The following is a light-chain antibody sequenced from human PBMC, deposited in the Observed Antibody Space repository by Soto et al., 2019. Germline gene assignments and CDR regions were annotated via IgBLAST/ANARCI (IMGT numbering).Light chain of an antibody. CDR3: QQYGSSL. V-gene: IGKV3-20*01. CDR1: QSVSSSY. Sequence: EIVLTQSPGTLSLSPGERATLSCSASQSVSSSYLAWYQQKPGQAPRLLIYGASSRATGIPDRFSGSGSGTDFTLTISRLEPEDFAVYYCQQYGSSLFGGGTKVEIK. J-gene: IGKJ4*01. CDR2: GAS.